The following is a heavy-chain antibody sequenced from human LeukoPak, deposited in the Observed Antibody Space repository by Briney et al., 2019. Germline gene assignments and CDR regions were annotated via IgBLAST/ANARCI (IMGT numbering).Heavy chain of an antibody. CDR2: IYYSGST. V-gene: IGHV4-39*01. CDR3: ARHRSGWLQSSFDY. CDR1: GASISSSSYY. Sequence: PSETLSLTCTVSGASISSSSYYWGWLRQPPGKGLEWIGSIYYSGSTYYNPSPKSRVSISVDTSKNQFSLKLSSVTAADTAVYYCARHRSGWLQSSFDYWGQGTLVTVSS. J-gene: IGHJ4*02. D-gene: IGHD5-24*01.